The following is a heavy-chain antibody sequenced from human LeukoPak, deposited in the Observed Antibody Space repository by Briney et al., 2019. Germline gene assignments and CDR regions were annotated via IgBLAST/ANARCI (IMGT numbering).Heavy chain of an antibody. D-gene: IGHD2-8*02. CDR1: GFTFSRST. Sequence: PGGSLRLSCVVSGFTFSRSTMTWVRQAPGKGPEWVAKMKGDGSDIYYMDSVKGRFTISRDNARNELYLQMNSLRGEDTAVYYCATGGALRRYWAHWGQGALVTVSS. V-gene: IGHV3-7*01. CDR3: ATGGALRRYWAH. J-gene: IGHJ4*02. CDR2: MKGDGSDI.